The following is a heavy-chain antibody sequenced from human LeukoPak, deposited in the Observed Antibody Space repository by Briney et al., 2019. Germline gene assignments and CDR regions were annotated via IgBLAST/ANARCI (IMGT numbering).Heavy chain of an antibody. V-gene: IGHV3-73*01. D-gene: IGHD2-21*02. CDR3: TSLVVTAIPA. CDR1: GFTFSGSA. J-gene: IGHJ4*02. Sequence: GGSLRLSCAASGFTFSGSAMHWVRQASGKGLEWVGHIRSKANSYATAYAASVKGRFTISRDDSKNTAYLQMNSLKTEDTAVYYCTSLVVTAIPAWGQGTLVTVSS. CDR2: IRSKANSYAT.